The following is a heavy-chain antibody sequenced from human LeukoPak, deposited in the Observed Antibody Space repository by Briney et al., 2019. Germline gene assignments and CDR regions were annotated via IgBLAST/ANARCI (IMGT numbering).Heavy chain of an antibody. CDR3: ARAYFYHSGLVTY. D-gene: IGHD3-22*01. J-gene: IGHJ4*02. CDR2: INQDGSEK. V-gene: IGHV3-7*01. CDR1: GFTFSSYC. Sequence: GGSLRLSCAPSGFTFSSYCMNWVRQAPGKGLEWVANINQDGSEKYYVDSVKGRFTISRDNAENSLYLQMNSLRVEDTAVYYCARAYFYHSGLVTYWGQGTLVTVSS.